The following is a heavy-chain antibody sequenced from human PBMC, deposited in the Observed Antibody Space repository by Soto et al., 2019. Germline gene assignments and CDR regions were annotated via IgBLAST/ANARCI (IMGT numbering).Heavy chain of an antibody. J-gene: IGHJ5*02. Sequence: LSLTCSVSGGSISKFYWSWIRKTAGKGLEWRGRVYATGTTDYNPSLRSRVAMSVDISRKTFSLRMTSVTAADTGMYYCVRDGSKTLRDWFDPWGQGKLVTAPQ. CDR3: VRDGSKTLRDWFDP. CDR1: GGSISKFY. D-gene: IGHD3-10*01. CDR2: VYATGTT. V-gene: IGHV4-4*07.